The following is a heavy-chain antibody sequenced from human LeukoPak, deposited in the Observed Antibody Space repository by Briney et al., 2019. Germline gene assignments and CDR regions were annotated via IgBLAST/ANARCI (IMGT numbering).Heavy chain of an antibody. V-gene: IGHV3-21*01. D-gene: IGHD6-19*01. CDR1: GFTFSSYS. CDR3: ARDLIAVAGTGDY. J-gene: IGHJ4*02. CDR2: ISSSSSYI. Sequence: PGGSLRLSCAASGFTFSSYSMNWVRQAPGKGLEWVSSISSSSSYICYADSVKGRFTISRDNAKNSLYLQMNSLRAEDTAVYYCARDLIAVAGTGDYWGQGTLVTVSS.